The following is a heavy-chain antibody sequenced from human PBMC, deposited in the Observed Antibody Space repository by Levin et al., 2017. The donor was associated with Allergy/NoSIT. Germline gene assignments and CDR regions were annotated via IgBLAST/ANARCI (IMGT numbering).Heavy chain of an antibody. CDR2: ISYDGSNK. D-gene: IGHD3-22*01. CDR1: GFTFSSYA. CDR3: ARDRGYYYDEEGAFDI. Sequence: GESLKISCAASGFTFSSYAMHWVRQAPGKGLEWVAVISYDGSNKYYADSVKGRFTISRDNSKNTLYLQMNSLRAEDTAVYYCARDRGYYYDEEGAFDIWGQGTMVTVSS. J-gene: IGHJ3*02. V-gene: IGHV3-30*04.